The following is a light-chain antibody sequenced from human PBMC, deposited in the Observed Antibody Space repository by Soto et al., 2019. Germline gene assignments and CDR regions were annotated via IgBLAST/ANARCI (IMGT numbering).Light chain of an antibody. CDR3: SSYAGSNIYV. CDR2: EVS. J-gene: IGLJ1*01. Sequence: QSALTQPPSASGSPGQSVTISCTGTSSDVGGYNYVSWYQQHPGKTPKHMIYEVSKRPSGVPDRFSGAKSGDTASLTVSGRLAEDEADDYCSSYAGSNIYVFGTGTQLTVL. CDR1: SSDVGGYNY. V-gene: IGLV2-8*01.